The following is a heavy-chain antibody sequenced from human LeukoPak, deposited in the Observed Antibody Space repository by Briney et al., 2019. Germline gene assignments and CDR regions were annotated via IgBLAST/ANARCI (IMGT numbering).Heavy chain of an antibody. CDR2: ISGGSGVI. J-gene: IGHJ4*02. V-gene: IGHV3-48*01. CDR3: ARDPRLGDF. CDR1: GFRFRTYS. Sequence: GGSLRLSCTASGFRFRTYSMTWVRQAPGRGLEWVSYISGGSGVIHYADSVTGRFTVSRGNAKNSLFLQMNSLRVEDTAVYYCARDPRLGDFWGQGSLVTVSS. D-gene: IGHD3-10*01.